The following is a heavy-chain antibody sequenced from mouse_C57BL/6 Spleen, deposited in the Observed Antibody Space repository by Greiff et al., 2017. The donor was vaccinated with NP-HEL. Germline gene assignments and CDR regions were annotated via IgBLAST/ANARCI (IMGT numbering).Heavy chain of an antibody. CDR2: IWTGGGT. V-gene: IGHV2-9-1*01. D-gene: IGHD3-2*02. CDR1: GFSLTSYA. CDR3: ARTIDSSGPAWFAY. Sequence: VMLVESGPGLVAPSQRLSITCTVSGFSLTSYAISWVRQPPEKGLEWLGVIWTGGGTNYNSALKSRLSISKDNSKSQVFLKMNSLQTDDTARYYCARTIDSSGPAWFAYWGQGTLVTVSA. J-gene: IGHJ3*01.